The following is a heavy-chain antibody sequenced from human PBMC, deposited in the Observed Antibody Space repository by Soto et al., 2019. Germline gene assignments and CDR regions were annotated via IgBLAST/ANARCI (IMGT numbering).Heavy chain of an antibody. CDR3: ARGRSITIFGVVPPLFDY. CDR1: GGSISSGGYY. V-gene: IGHV4-31*02. Sequence: SETLSLTXTVSGGSISSGGYYWSWIRQHPGKGLEWIGYIYYSGSTYYNPSLKSRVTISVDTSKNQFSLKLSSVTAADTAVYYCARGRSITIFGVVPPLFDYWGQGTLVTVSS. J-gene: IGHJ4*02. CDR2: IYYSGST. D-gene: IGHD3-3*01.